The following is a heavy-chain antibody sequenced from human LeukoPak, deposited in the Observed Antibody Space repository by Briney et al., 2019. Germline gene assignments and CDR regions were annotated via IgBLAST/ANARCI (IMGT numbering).Heavy chain of an antibody. CDR1: GFTFSSFA. CDR3: AKDLIAVGDGYYFDY. V-gene: IGHV3-23*01. Sequence: GGSLRLSCAASGFTFSSFAMTWARQAPGKGLEWVSAVSRNGDSTYYADSVKGRFTISRDNSKNTLYLQMNSLRAEDTALYYCAKDLIAVGDGYYFDYWGQGTLVTVSS. J-gene: IGHJ4*02. CDR2: VSRNGDST. D-gene: IGHD6-19*01.